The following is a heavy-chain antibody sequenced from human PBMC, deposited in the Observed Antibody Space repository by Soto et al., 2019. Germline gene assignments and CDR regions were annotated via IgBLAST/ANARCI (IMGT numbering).Heavy chain of an antibody. D-gene: IGHD3-10*01. CDR1: GGSISSGGYY. V-gene: IGHV4-31*03. Sequence: QVQLQESGPGLVKPSQTLSLTCTVSGGSISSGGYYWSWIRQHPGKGLEWIGYIYYSGSTYYNPSSKGRVTIAVATSKKQFSLKLSSVTAPDTAVYYCAREVATLVRTRKYSYYSGMDVWGQGTTVTVSS. CDR2: IYYSGST. CDR3: AREVATLVRTRKYSYYSGMDV. J-gene: IGHJ6*02.